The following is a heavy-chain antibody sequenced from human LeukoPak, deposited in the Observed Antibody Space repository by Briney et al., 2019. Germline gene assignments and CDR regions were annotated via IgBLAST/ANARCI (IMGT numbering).Heavy chain of an antibody. Sequence: ASVKVSCKASGYTFTGYYMHWVRQAPGQGLEWMGWTNPNSGGTNYAQKFQGRVTMTRDTSISTAYMELSRLRSDDTAVYYCARERHEWLRLDYYGMDVWGQGTTVTVCS. V-gene: IGHV1-2*02. CDR2: TNPNSGGT. D-gene: IGHD5-12*01. CDR3: ARERHEWLRLDYYGMDV. J-gene: IGHJ6*02. CDR1: GYTFTGYY.